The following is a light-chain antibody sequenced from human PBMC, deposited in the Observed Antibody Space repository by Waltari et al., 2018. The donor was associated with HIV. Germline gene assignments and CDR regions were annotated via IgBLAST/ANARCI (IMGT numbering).Light chain of an antibody. CDR1: HSYVGGSGH. Sequence: QSALAQPPSASVSPGQSVTISCTGTHSYVGGSGHVPWYQQHPGKAPKLMIYEVSKRPSGVPDRFSGSKSGNAASLTVSGLQAEDEADYYCSSYAGSNNVIFGGGTKLTVL. CDR3: SSYAGSNNVI. CDR2: EVS. V-gene: IGLV2-8*01. J-gene: IGLJ2*01.